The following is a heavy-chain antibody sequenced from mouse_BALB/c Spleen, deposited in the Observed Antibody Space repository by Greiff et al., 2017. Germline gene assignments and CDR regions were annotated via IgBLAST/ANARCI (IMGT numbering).Heavy chain of an antibody. CDR1: GFNIKDYY. CDR3: AAMIPYAMDY. J-gene: IGHJ4*01. CDR2: IDPENGNT. Sequence: EVKVVESGAELVRPGALVKLSCKASGFNIKDYYMHWVKQRPEQGLEWIGWIDPENGNTIYDPKFQGKASITADTSSNTAYLQLSSLTSEDTAVYYCAAMIPYAMDYWGQGTSVTVSS. D-gene: IGHD2-4*01. V-gene: IGHV14-1*02.